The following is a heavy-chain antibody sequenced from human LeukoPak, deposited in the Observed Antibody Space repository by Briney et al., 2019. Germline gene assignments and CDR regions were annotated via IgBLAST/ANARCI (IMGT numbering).Heavy chain of an antibody. CDR2: IIPILGIA. D-gene: IGHD3-22*01. CDR3: ARGGGYYYDSSGYSSDY. J-gene: IGHJ4*02. Sequence: ASVKVSCKASGGTFSSYAISWVRQAPGQGLEWMGRIIPILGIANYAQKFQGRVTITADKSTSTAYMELSSLRSEDTAVYYCARGGGYYYDSSGYSSDYWGQGTLVTVSS. V-gene: IGHV1-69*04. CDR1: GGTFSSYA.